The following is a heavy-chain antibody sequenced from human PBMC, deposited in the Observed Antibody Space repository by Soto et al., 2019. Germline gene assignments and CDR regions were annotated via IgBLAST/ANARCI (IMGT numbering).Heavy chain of an antibody. J-gene: IGHJ5*02. Sequence: QVQLVQSGAEVKKPGASVKVSCKASGYTFTSYDINWVRQATGQGLEWMGWMNPNSGNTGYAQKFRGRVPMTRNTSISTAYIELSSLRSEDTAVYYCARDLPSGDYPSPWFDPWGQGTLVTVSS. CDR3: ARDLPSGDYPSPWFDP. CDR2: MNPNSGNT. CDR1: GYTFTSYD. V-gene: IGHV1-8*01. D-gene: IGHD4-17*01.